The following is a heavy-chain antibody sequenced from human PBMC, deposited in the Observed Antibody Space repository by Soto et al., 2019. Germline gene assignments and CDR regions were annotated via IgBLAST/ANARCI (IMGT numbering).Heavy chain of an antibody. Sequence: QVQLVESGGGVVQPGTSLRLSCAASGFTFSHYGIHWVRQAPGKGLEWVAVTWSGGRGEYYADSVRGRFTISRDNSKTTVYLQMNSLRVEDTAVHYCAKDDDTSSHYSLLDFRGQGTLVTVSS. J-gene: IGHJ4*02. D-gene: IGHD3-22*01. CDR1: GFTFSHYG. CDR3: AKDDDTSSHYSLLDF. V-gene: IGHV3-33*06. CDR2: TWSGGRGE.